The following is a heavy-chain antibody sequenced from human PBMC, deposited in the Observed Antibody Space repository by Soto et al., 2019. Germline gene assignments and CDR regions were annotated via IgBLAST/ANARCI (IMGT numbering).Heavy chain of an antibody. V-gene: IGHV3-11*06. CDR1: GFSVGDKY. Sequence: QVQLVESGGGLVEPGGSLRLSCAASGFSVGDKYMTWIRQAPGKGLGWLSYSSSSGGYTNYADSMMGGLTISRNNAKNSLYLQMHRLRAEDTAVYVCAMSSRLMHVFTFDYVLDVWVQGSTVTVSS. CDR3: AMSSRLMHVFTFDYVLDV. CDR2: SSSSGGYT. J-gene: IGHJ6*02. D-gene: IGHD3-16*01.